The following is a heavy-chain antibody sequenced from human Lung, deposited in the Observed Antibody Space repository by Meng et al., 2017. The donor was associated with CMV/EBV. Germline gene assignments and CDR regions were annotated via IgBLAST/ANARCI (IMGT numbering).Heavy chain of an antibody. CDR2: IFSNDDK. J-gene: IGHJ4*02. CDR3: ALIGDVAGRPFDV. V-gene: IGHV2-26*01. Sequence: SGPTLVKPTGTLTLTCTVSGFSLSTTGMGVDWIRQPPGKALEWLAHIFSNDDKSYSTSLKSRLTISKDTSQSQVVLTMTNMDPVDTATYYCALIGDVAGRPFDVWGQGALVTVSS. D-gene: IGHD6-6*01. CDR1: GFSLSTTGMG.